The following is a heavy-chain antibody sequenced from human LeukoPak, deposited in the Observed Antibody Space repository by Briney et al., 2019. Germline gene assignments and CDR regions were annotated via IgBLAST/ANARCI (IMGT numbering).Heavy chain of an antibody. V-gene: IGHV3-7*05. CDR3: AKQPIQLWFFDY. D-gene: IGHD5-18*01. Sequence: PGGSLRLSCAASGFTFKNYWMSWVRQAPGKGLEWVANIKQDGSEINYVDSVKGRFTISRDNAKSSLYLQMNSLRAEDTAVYYCAKQPIQLWFFDYWGQGTLVTVSS. J-gene: IGHJ4*02. CDR2: IKQDGSEI. CDR1: GFTFKNYW.